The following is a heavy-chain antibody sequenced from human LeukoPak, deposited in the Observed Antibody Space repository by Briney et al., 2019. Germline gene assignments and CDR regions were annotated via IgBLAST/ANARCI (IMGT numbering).Heavy chain of an antibody. V-gene: IGHV1-69*05. J-gene: IGHJ6*03. Sequence: ASVKVSCKASGGTFSSYAISWVRQAPGQGLEWMGGIIPIFGTANYAQKFQGRVTITTDESKSTAYMELSSLRSEDTAVYYCARSERGYYYYMDVWGKGTTVTVSS. CDR1: GGTFSSYA. CDR2: IIPIFGTA. CDR3: ARSERGYYYYMDV.